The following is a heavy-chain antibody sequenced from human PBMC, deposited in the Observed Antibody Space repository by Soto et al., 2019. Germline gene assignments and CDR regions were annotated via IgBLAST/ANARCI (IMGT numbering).Heavy chain of an antibody. J-gene: IGHJ6*02. Sequence: QVQLVESGGGVVQPGRSLRLSCAASGFTFSSYGMHWVRQAPGKGLEWVAVIWYDGSNKYYADSVKGRFTISRDNSTNTVYLQMNSLRAGDTAVYYCARVWYYGSGSYYPDVYYYGMDFFGQGTTVTFSS. CDR3: ARVWYYGSGSYYPDVYYYGMDF. CDR1: GFTFSSYG. V-gene: IGHV3-33*01. CDR2: IWYDGSNK. D-gene: IGHD3-10*01.